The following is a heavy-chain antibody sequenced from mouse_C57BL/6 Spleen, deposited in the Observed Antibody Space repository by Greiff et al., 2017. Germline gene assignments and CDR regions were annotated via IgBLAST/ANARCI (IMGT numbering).Heavy chain of an antibody. Sequence: VKLVESGPELVKPGASVKLSCKASGYTFTSYDINWVKQRPGQGLEWIGWIYPRDGSTKYNEKFKGKATLTVDTSSSTAYMELHSLTSEDSAVYFCARVTGGAMDYWGQGTSVTVSS. CDR2: IYPRDGST. D-gene: IGHD2-13*01. J-gene: IGHJ4*01. V-gene: IGHV1-85*01. CDR3: ARVTGGAMDY. CDR1: GYTFTSYD.